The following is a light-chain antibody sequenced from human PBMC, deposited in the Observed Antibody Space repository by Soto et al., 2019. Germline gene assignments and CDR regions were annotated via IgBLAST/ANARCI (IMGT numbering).Light chain of an antibody. J-gene: IGLJ1*01. CDR3: SSYTVSRTYV. Sequence: QSALTQPRSVSGSPKQSVTISCTGTSSDVGTYNYVSWFQQHPGKAPKLMISDVSKRPSGVPDRFSGSKSGNTASLTISGLQAEDEADYYCSSYTVSRTYVFGTGTKLTVL. CDR2: DVS. CDR1: SSDVGTYNY. V-gene: IGLV2-11*01.